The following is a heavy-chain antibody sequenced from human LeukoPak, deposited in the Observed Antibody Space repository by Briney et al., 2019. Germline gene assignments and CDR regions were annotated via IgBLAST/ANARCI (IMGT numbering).Heavy chain of an antibody. Sequence: PGGSLRLSCAASGFTVSSNYMSWVRQAPGKGLEWVSVIFSGGRTDSADSVKGRFTISRDNSKNTLYLQMNNLRAEDTAVYYCARVLGYHEAFDIWGQGTMVTVSS. J-gene: IGHJ3*02. D-gene: IGHD5-12*01. V-gene: IGHV3-53*01. CDR1: GFTVSSNY. CDR3: ARVLGYHEAFDI. CDR2: IFSGGRT.